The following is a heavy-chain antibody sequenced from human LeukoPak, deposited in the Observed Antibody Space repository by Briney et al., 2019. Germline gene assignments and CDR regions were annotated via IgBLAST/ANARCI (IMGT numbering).Heavy chain of an antibody. CDR3: ATCRDEFGDYGFTS. V-gene: IGHV4-39*01. J-gene: IGHJ5*02. CDR1: GGSISSSSYY. CDR2: VYYSGST. Sequence: SETLSLTCTVSGGSISSSSYYWGWIRQPPGKGLEWIGTVYYSGSTYYNPSLKGRVIMSVDTSKNQFSLKVNSVTAADTAVYYCATCRDEFGDYGFTSWGQGTLVTVSS. D-gene: IGHD4-17*01.